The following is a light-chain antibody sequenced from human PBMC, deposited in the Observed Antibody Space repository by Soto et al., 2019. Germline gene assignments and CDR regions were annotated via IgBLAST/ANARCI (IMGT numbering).Light chain of an antibody. Sequence: ENVLTQSPGTLSLSPGERATLSCRASQSVSRGYLAWYQQKPGQAPRLLISGASSRATGIPDRFSGSGSGTDFTLTISRLEPEDFAVYYCQQYSSPPPTFGGGTKVEI. CDR2: GAS. CDR3: QQYSSPPPT. V-gene: IGKV3-20*01. CDR1: QSVSRGY. J-gene: IGKJ4*01.